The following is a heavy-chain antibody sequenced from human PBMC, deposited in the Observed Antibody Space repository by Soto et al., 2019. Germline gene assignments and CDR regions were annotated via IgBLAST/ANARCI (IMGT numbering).Heavy chain of an antibody. V-gene: IGHV4-39*01. J-gene: IGHJ4*02. CDR1: GGSISSSSYY. D-gene: IGHD2-15*01. CDR3: ARHVIWDIVVVVAATPFDY. CDR2: IYYSGST. Sequence: QLQLQESGPGLVKPSETLSLTCTVSGGSISSSSYYWGWIRQPPGKGLEWIGSIYYSGSTYYNPSLKNRVTISVDTSKNQFSLKLSSVTAADTAVYYCARHVIWDIVVVVAATPFDYWGQGTLVTVSS.